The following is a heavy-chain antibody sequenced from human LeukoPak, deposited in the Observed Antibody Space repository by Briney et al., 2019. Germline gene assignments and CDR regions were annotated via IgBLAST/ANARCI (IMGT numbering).Heavy chain of an antibody. V-gene: IGHV1-24*01. CDR3: ARHYCSGGSCYGVFDY. J-gene: IGHJ4*02. CDR1: GYTLTELS. CDR2: FDPEDGET. Sequence: ASVKVSCKVSGYTLTELSMHWVRQAPGKGLEWMGGFDPEDGETIYAQKFQGRVTMTEDTSTSTAYMELRSLRSDDTAVYYCARHYCSGGSCYGVFDYWGQGTLVTVSS. D-gene: IGHD2-15*01.